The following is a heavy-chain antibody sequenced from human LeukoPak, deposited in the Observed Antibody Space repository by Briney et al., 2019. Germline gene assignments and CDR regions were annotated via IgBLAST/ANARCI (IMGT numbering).Heavy chain of an antibody. D-gene: IGHD2-21*02. CDR3: AKDNALAYCGGDCYSDY. V-gene: IGHV3-7*03. CDR1: GFTFNRCW. CDR2: INPDGRDT. Sequence: PGGSLRLSCVVSGFTFNRCWMNCVRQAPGKGLEWVAHINPDGRDTYYVDSVKGRFTISRDNSKNTLYLQMNSLRAEDTAVYYCAKDNALAYCGGDCYSDYWGQGTLVTVSS. J-gene: IGHJ4*02.